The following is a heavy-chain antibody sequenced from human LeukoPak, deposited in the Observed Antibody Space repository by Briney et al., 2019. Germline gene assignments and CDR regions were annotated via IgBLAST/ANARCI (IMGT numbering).Heavy chain of an antibody. CDR3: AGYASSGRRDAFYI. CDR2: ISGSGGST. Sequence: HPGGTLRLSCAASGFTFSSYGMSWVRQAPGKGLEWVSAISGSGGSTYYADSVKGRFTISRDNAKNSLYLQMNSLRAEDTAVYYCAGYASSGRRDAFYIWGQGTVVTVSS. J-gene: IGHJ3*02. V-gene: IGHV3-23*01. D-gene: IGHD3-22*01. CDR1: GFTFSSYG.